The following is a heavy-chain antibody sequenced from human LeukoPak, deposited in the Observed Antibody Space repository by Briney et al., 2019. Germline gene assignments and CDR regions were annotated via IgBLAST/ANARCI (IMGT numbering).Heavy chain of an antibody. CDR3: AREVRGGNDY. CDR2: ISYDGSNK. Sequence: PGRSLRLSCPASGFTFSSYAMHWVRQAPGKGLEWVAVISYDGSNKYYADSVKGRFTISRDSSKNTLYLQMNSLRAEDTAVYYCAREVRGGNDYWGQGTLVTVSS. D-gene: IGHD3-10*01. V-gene: IGHV3-30*04. CDR1: GFTFSSYA. J-gene: IGHJ4*02.